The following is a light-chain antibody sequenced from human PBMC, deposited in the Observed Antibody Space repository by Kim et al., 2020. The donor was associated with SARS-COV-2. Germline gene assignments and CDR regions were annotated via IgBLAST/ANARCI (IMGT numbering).Light chain of an antibody. CDR3: QQYKSYPLT. V-gene: IGKV1-16*02. CDR2: ATS. J-gene: IGKJ4*01. Sequence: ASVGERVTITCRASQDISNSLAWFQQKPGEVPKCLMYATSSLQSGVPSKFSGSGSGTDFTLTISSLQPEDFATYFCQQYKSYPLTFGGGTKVEIK. CDR1: QDISNS.